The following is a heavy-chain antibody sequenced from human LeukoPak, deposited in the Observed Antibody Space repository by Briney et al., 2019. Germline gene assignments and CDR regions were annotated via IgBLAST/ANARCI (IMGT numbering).Heavy chain of an antibody. CDR3: ARGYSSSWYWFDP. CDR1: GGSISSYY. V-gene: IGHV4-59*01. Sequence: MPSETLSLTCTVSGGSISSYYWSWIRQPPGKGLEWIGYIYHSGSTNYNPSLKSRVTISVDTSKNQFSLKLSSVTAADTAVYYCARGYSSSWYWFDPWGQGTLVTVSS. D-gene: IGHD6-13*01. J-gene: IGHJ5*02. CDR2: IYHSGST.